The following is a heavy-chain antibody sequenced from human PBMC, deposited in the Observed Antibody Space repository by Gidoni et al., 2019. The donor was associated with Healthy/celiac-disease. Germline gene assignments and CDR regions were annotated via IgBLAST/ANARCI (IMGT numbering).Heavy chain of an antibody. J-gene: IGHJ3*02. D-gene: IGHD4-17*01. CDR2: IIPILGIA. CDR3: ATQFNDYGDYTPEEVGLSFAFDI. Sequence: QVQLVQSGAEVKKPGSSVKVSCKASGGTFSSYAISWVRQAPGQGLEWMGRIIPILGIANYAQKFQGRVTITADKSTSTAYMELSSLRSEDTAVYYCATQFNDYGDYTPEEVGLSFAFDIWGQGTMVTVSS. CDR1: GGTFSSYA. V-gene: IGHV1-69*04.